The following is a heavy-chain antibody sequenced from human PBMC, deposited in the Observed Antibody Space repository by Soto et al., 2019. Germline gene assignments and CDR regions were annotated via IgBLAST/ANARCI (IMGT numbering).Heavy chain of an antibody. V-gene: IGHV5-51*01. CDR3: ARHIGAYYDNNGYPYFDY. Sequence: PGESLKISCKGSGYNFPNSWIGWVRQMPGKGLEWMGIIYPGASDTRYSPPFQGQVTISADKSIRTAYLQWSSLKASDTAMYYCARHIGAYYDNNGYPYFDYWAQGTRVTVSS. D-gene: IGHD3-22*01. CDR1: GYNFPNSW. CDR2: IYPGASDT. J-gene: IGHJ4*02.